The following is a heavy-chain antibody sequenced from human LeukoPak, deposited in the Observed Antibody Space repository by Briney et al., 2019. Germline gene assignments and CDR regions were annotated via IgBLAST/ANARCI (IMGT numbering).Heavy chain of an antibody. D-gene: IGHD3-22*01. CDR3: ARHLLIPNYYDSSGYYEY. J-gene: IGHJ4*02. CDR2: IIPILGIV. V-gene: IGHV1-69*04. CDR1: GGTFSSYA. Sequence: SVKVSCKASGGTFSSYAISWVRQAPGQGLEWMGRIIPILGIVNYAQKFQGRVTITADKSTSTAYMELSSLRSEDTAVYYCARHLLIPNYYDSSGYYEYWGQGTLVTVSS.